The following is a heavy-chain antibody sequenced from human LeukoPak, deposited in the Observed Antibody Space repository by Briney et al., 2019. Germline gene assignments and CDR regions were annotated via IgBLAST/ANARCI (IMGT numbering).Heavy chain of an antibody. CDR1: GGSFSGYY. J-gene: IGHJ5*02. V-gene: IGHV4-34*01. Sequence: PSETLSLTCAVYGGSFSGYYWSWIRQPPGKGLEWIGEINHSGSTNYNPSLKSRVTISVDTSKNQFSLKLSSVTAADTAVYYCARDRGSGWYDWFDPWGQGTLVTVSS. D-gene: IGHD6-19*01. CDR3: ARDRGSGWYDWFDP. CDR2: INHSGST.